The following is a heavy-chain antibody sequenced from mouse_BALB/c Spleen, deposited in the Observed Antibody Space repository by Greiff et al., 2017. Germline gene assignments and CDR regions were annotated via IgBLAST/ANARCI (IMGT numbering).Heavy chain of an antibody. CDR2: ISSGGSYT. CDR1: GFTFSSYA. J-gene: IGHJ4*01. D-gene: IGHD1-1*01. V-gene: IGHV5-9-3*01. Sequence: EVKVVESGGGLVKPGGSLKLSCAASGFTFSSYAMSWVRQTPEKRLEWVATISSGGSYTYYPDSVKGRFTISRDNAKNTLYLQMSSLRSEDTAMYYCARQDTTESRGAMDYWGQGTSVTVSS. CDR3: ARQDTTESRGAMDY.